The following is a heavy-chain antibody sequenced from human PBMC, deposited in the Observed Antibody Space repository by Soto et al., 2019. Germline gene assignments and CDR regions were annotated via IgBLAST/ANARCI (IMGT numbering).Heavy chain of an antibody. CDR1: GGSISSYY. D-gene: IGHD3-10*01. Sequence: SETLSLTCTVSGGSISSYYWSWIRQPPGKGLEWIGYIYYSGSTNYNPSLKSRVTISVDTSKNQFSLKLSSVTAADTAVYYCAFDSIKMVRRALTALDVWGQGTTVNDSS. CDR2: IYYSGST. J-gene: IGHJ6*02. CDR3: AFDSIKMVRRALTALDV. V-gene: IGHV4-59*01.